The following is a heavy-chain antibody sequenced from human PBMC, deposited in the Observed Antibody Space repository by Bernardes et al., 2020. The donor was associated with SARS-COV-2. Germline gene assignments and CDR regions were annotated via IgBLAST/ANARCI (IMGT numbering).Heavy chain of an antibody. J-gene: IGHJ5*02. V-gene: IGHV3-23*01. Sequence: GGSLRLSCAASGFTFSSHAMAWVRQAPGKGLEWVAAIAEAGYSTFYSDSVKHRFSISRDNSNGTLYLVMNRLRVEDTAIYYCAKILGRDYSGSGSYGAWGQGTLVIVSS. CDR1: GFTFSSHA. D-gene: IGHD3-10*01. CDR3: AKILGRDYSGSGSYGA. CDR2: IAEAGYST.